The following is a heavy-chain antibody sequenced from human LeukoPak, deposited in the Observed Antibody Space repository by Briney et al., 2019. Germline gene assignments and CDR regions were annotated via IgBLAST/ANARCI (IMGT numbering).Heavy chain of an antibody. V-gene: IGHV4-59*08. Sequence: PSETRSLTCSVSGGSISSYYWSWIRQPPGKGLEWIGHIHNGGSTYYNPSLEGRVTISHDTSKNQCSLKLNSVTAADTAVYYCARLVDGSGRAFDLWGQGTMVTVSS. J-gene: IGHJ3*01. CDR3: ARLVDGSGRAFDL. D-gene: IGHD3-10*01. CDR1: GGSISSYY. CDR2: IHNGGST.